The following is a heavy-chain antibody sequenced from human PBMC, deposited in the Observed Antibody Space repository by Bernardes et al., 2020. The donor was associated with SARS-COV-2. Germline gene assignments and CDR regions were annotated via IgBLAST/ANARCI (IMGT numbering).Heavy chain of an antibody. Sequence: GESLKISCKGSGYSFTTYWIAWVRQMPGKGLEWMGFIYPGDSKTAYSLEGQVTISADKSMSTAYLQWSSLKASDTAIYYCARLGEENSDGSTYYHYGMDVWGQGTTVTVSS. D-gene: IGHD3-10*01. CDR3: ARLGEENSDGSTYYHYGMDV. CDR1: GYSFTTYW. J-gene: IGHJ6*02. V-gene: IGHV5-51*01. CDR2: IYPGDSKT.